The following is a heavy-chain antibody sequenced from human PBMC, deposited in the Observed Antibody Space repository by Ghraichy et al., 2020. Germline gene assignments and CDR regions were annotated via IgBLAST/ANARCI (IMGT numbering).Heavy chain of an antibody. CDR1: GGSISSDNW. V-gene: IGHV4-4*02. Sequence: SETLSLTCAVSGGSISSDNWWTWVRQPPGKGLEWIGEIYHSGSTSYNPSLKSRVTMSLDKAKNQLSLKMNSVTAADTAVYYCARLGNQAARYYFDLWGQGTLVTVSS. D-gene: IGHD1-14*01. CDR2: IYHSGST. J-gene: IGHJ4*02. CDR3: ARLGNQAARYYFDL.